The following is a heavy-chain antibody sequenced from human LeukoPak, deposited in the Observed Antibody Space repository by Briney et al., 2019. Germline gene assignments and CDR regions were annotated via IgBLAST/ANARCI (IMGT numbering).Heavy chain of an antibody. V-gene: IGHV3-11*06. CDR2: ISSSSSYT. CDR1: GFTFSDYY. CDR3: ARGHAFNCSSTSCQGEAFDI. D-gene: IGHD2-2*01. J-gene: IGHJ3*02. Sequence: NSGGSLRLSCAASGFTFSDYYMSWIRQAPGKGLEWVSYISSSSSYTNYADSVKGRFTISRDNAKNSLYLQMNSLRAEDTAVYYCARGHAFNCSSTSCQGEAFDIWGQGTMVTVSS.